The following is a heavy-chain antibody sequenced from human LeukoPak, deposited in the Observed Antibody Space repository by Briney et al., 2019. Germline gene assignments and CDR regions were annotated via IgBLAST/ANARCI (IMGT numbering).Heavy chain of an antibody. J-gene: IGHJ4*02. V-gene: IGHV3-30*18. CDR3: AKDGSYGFY. CDR2: ISYDGSNK. CDR1: GFTFSSYG. Sequence: PGGSLRLSCAASGFTFSSYGMHWVRQAPGKGLEWVAVISYDGSNKYYADSVKGRFTISRDSSKNTLYLRMNSLRAEDTAVYYCAKDGSYGFYWGQGTLVTVSS. D-gene: IGHD5-18*01.